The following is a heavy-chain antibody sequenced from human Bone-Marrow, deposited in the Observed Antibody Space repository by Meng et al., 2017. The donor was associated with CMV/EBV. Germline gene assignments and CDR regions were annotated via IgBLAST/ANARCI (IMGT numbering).Heavy chain of an antibody. V-gene: IGHV1-8*01. Sequence: ASVKVSCKASGYTFTSYDINWVRQATGQGLEWMGWMNPNSGNTGYAQKFQGRVTMTRNTSISTAYMELRSLRSDDTAIYYCARDIIAARPGFYHYGMDVWGQGTTVTVSS. CDR2: MNPNSGNT. J-gene: IGHJ6*02. CDR3: ARDIIAARPGFYHYGMDV. D-gene: IGHD6-6*01. CDR1: GYTFTSYD.